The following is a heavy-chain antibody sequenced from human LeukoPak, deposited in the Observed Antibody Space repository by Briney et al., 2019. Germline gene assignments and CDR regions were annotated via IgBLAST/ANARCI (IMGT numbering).Heavy chain of an antibody. J-gene: IGHJ6*04. CDR3: ARDSLVRGVSYGMDV. CDR2: IYYSGST. CDR1: GGSISSYY. Sequence: SGTLSLTCTVSGGSISSYYWSWIRQPPGKGLEWIGYIYYSGSTNYNPSLKSRVTISVDTSKNQFSLKLSSVTAADTAVYYCARDSLVRGVSYGMDVWGKGTTVTVSS. V-gene: IGHV4-59*01. D-gene: IGHD3-10*01.